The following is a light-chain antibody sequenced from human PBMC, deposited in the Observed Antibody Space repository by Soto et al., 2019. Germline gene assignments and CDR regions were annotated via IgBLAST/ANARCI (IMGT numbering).Light chain of an antibody. CDR2: DAS. CDR1: QSVSSSY. Sequence: EIVLTQSPGTLSLSPGERATLSFRASQSVSSSYLAWYQQKPGQAPRLLIYDASNRATGIPARFSGSGSGTDFTLGISSLEPEDFAVYNCQPFGSSGTLGQETKVDIK. V-gene: IGKV3-20*01. CDR3: QPFGSSGT. J-gene: IGKJ1*01.